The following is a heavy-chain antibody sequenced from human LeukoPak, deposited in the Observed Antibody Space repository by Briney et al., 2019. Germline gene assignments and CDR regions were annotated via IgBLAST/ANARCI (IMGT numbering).Heavy chain of an antibody. CDR1: GGSIRSYY. V-gene: IGHV4-59*08. Sequence: SETLSLTCTVSGGSIRSYYWSWVRQPPGKGLEWIGYVCYSGSTNYNPSLKSRVTISVDTSKNQFSLKLSSVTAADTAVYYCARRAGYFDLWGRGTLVTVSS. CDR2: VCYSGST. CDR3: ARRAGYFDL. J-gene: IGHJ2*01.